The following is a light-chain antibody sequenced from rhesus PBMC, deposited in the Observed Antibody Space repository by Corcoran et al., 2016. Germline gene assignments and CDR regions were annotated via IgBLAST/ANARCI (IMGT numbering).Light chain of an antibody. Sequence: DIQMTQSPSSLSASVGDRVTITCRASQGISTYLNWYQQKPGKAPKRLVYAASRLESGVPSRFSGSGSWTDFTLPISSLQPEYFAAYYCLQYNSDPYSFGQGTKVEIK. CDR3: LQYNSDPYS. CDR1: QGISTY. J-gene: IGKJ2*01. V-gene: IGKV1-43*02. CDR2: AAS.